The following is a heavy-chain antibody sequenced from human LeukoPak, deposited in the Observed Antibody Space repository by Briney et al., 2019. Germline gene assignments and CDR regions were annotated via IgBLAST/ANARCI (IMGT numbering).Heavy chain of an antibody. CDR3: AKSDSSGYYPLGY. J-gene: IGHJ4*02. D-gene: IGHD3-22*01. V-gene: IGHV3-23*01. Sequence: GGSLRLSCAASGFTFRSYAMSWVRQAPRKGLEWVSAISGSGGSTYYADSVKGRFTISRDNSKNTLYLQMNSLRAEDTAVYYCAKSDSSGYYPLGYWGQGTLVTVSS. CDR1: GFTFRSYA. CDR2: ISGSGGST.